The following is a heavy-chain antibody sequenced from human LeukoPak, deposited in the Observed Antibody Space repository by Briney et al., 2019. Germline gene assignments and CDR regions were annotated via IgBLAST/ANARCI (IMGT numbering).Heavy chain of an antibody. CDR3: ARALLRYIDWFIDLFNY. J-gene: IGHJ4*02. D-gene: IGHD3-9*01. Sequence: ASVKVSCKASCYTFTSYGISWVRQAPGQGPEWKGWISAYNGNTNYAQKLHGRVTMTTGTSTSTAYMELRSLRSDDTAVYYCARALLRYIDWFIDLFNYWGQGTLVTVSS. V-gene: IGHV1-18*01. CDR1: CYTFTSYG. CDR2: ISAYNGNT.